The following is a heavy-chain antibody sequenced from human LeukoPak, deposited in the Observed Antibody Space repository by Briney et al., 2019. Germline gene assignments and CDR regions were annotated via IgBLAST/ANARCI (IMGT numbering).Heavy chain of an antibody. Sequence: GGSLRLSCAASGFTFSNYYVHWVRQAPGKGLEWVSSIDSSSNYIFYADSVKGRFTISRDNAKNSLDLQMNNLRDEGTAIYYCTKAGVVGAKAGFDNWGQGTLVTVSS. J-gene: IGHJ4*02. CDR3: TKAGVVGAKAGFDN. D-gene: IGHD1-26*01. V-gene: IGHV3-21*01. CDR2: IDSSSNYI. CDR1: GFTFSNYY.